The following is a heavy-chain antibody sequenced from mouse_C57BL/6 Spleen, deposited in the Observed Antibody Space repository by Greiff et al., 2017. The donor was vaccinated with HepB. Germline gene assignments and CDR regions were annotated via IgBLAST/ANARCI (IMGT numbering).Heavy chain of an antibody. CDR2: IDPNSGCT. CDR1: GYTFTSYW. CDR3: ARGNGGYYACFDD. D-gene: IGHD2-3*01. J-gene: IGHJ3*01. Sequence: QVQLQQPGAELVKPGASVKLSCKASGYTFTSYWMHWVKQRPGRGLEWIGRIDPNSGCTNYNEKFKSRDTLTVDKPSSTAYLQLSNLTSEDSAVYYCARGNGGYYACFDDWGKGTLVTVSA. V-gene: IGHV1-72*01.